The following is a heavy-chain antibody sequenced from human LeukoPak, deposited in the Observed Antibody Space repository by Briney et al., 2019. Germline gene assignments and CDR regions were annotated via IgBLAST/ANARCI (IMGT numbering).Heavy chain of an antibody. CDR3: VSRVSGDGPYYYYMDV. Sequence: PSETLSLTCTVSGFSISSGYYWGWIRQPPGKGLEYIASIHQNGNIYYDASLKSRVTISVQTSKNQFSLNVNSVTAADTAVYYCVSRVSGDGPYYYYMDVWGKGTTVTVSS. J-gene: IGHJ6*03. V-gene: IGHV4-38-2*02. D-gene: IGHD5-24*01. CDR1: GFSISSGYY. CDR2: IHQNGNI.